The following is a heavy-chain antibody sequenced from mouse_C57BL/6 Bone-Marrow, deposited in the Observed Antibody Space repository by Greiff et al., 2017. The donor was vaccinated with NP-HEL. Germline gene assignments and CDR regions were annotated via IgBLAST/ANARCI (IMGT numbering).Heavy chain of an antibody. V-gene: IGHV1-82*01. Sequence: QVQLKQSGPELVKPGASVKISCKASGYAFSSSWMNWVKQRPGKGLEWIGRIYPGDGDTNYNGKFKGKATLTADKSSSTAYMQLSSLTSEDSAVYFCARGYYAYWYFDVWCTGTTVTVSS. J-gene: IGHJ1*03. D-gene: IGHD1-1*02. CDR3: ARGYYAYWYFDV. CDR1: GYAFSSSW. CDR2: IYPGDGDT.